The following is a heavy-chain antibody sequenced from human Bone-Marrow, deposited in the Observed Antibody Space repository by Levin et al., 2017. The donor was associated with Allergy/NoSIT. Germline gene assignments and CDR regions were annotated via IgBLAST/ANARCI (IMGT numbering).Heavy chain of an antibody. CDR3: TRLHCSHNCYPGD. J-gene: IGHJ4*02. Sequence: SETLSLTCAVSGGSISGYYGSWIRQPPGGGLEWIGYIYYTGSAQYNPSLKSRVAISVDTSRDQFSLELNSVTAADTAVYFCTRLHCSHNCYPGDWSQGILVTVSS. D-gene: IGHD2-15*01. CDR2: IYYTGSA. CDR1: GGSISGYY. V-gene: IGHV4-59*08.